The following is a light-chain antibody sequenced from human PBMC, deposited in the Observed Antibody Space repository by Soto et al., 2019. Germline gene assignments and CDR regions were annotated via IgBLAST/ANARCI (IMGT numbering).Light chain of an antibody. Sequence: QSVLTQSPSASASLGASVKLTCILSRGNSSYAIAWHQQQPEKGPRYLIKLNSDGSHSKGDGIPDRFSGSSSGAVRYLTISSLQSEDEADYYCQTWGTGIQVFGGGTKVTVL. CDR3: QTWGTGIQV. V-gene: IGLV4-69*01. J-gene: IGLJ3*02. CDR2: LNSDGSH. CDR1: RGNSSYA.